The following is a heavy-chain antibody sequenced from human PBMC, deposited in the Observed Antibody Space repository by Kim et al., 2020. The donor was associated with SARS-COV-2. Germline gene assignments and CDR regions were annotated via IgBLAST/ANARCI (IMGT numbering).Heavy chain of an antibody. CDR2: INHSGST. CDR3: ARGPDVLWFGELLPFDY. V-gene: IGHV4-34*01. Sequence: SETLSLTCAVYGGSFSGYYWSWIRQPPGKGLEWIGEINHSGSTNYNPSLKSRVTISVDTSKNQFSLKLSSVTAADTAVYYCARGPDVLWFGELLPFDYWGQGTLVTVSS. J-gene: IGHJ4*02. CDR1: GGSFSGYY. D-gene: IGHD3-10*01.